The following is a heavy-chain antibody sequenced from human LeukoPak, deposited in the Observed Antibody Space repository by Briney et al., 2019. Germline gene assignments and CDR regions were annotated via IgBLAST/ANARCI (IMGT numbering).Heavy chain of an antibody. V-gene: IGHV3-21*01. CDR2: ISSSSGYV. D-gene: IGHD5-18*01. CDR3: AKVGAAMVISYYYYYYYMDV. J-gene: IGHJ6*03. Sequence: PGGSLRLSCAASGFTFSTYSMNWVRQAPGKGLEWVSSISSSSGYVHYADSVKGRFTISRDNSKNTLYLQMNSLRAEDTAVYYCAKVGAAMVISYYYYYYYMDVWGKGTTVTVSS. CDR1: GFTFSTYS.